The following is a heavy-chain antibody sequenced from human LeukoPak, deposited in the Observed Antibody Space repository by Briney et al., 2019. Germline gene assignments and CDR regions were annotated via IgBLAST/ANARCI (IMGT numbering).Heavy chain of an antibody. CDR2: ISWNSGYI. D-gene: IGHD6-19*01. J-gene: IGHJ4*02. CDR1: GFTFDNYA. CDR3: AKVRGTYSSGYFFDY. Sequence: GGSLRLSCAACGFTFDNYAMHWVRQAPGKGLEWLSIISWNSGYIGYADSVKGRFTISRDNAKKSLDLQMNSLRAEDTAFYYCAKVRGTYSSGYFFDYWGQGTLVTVSS. V-gene: IGHV3-9*01.